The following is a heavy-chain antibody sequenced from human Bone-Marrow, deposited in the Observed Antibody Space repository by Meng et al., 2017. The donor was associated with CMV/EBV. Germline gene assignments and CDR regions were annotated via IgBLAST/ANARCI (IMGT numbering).Heavy chain of an antibody. CDR1: GFNFSNYG. J-gene: IGHJ4*02. CDR3: ARVRNDYGVKFDY. Sequence: ASGFNFSNYGIHWVRQAAGKGLEWVTVISYDGSNKYYADSVKGRFTISRDNSKNTLYLQMNSLRAEDTAVYYCARVRNDYGVKFDYWGQGTLVTVSS. D-gene: IGHD4-17*01. CDR2: ISYDGSNK. V-gene: IGHV3-30*03.